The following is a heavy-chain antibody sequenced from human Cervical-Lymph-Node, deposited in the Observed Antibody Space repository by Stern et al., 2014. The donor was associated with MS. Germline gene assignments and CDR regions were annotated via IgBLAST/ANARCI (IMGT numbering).Heavy chain of an antibody. V-gene: IGHV3-74*01. D-gene: IGHD4-23*01. J-gene: IGHJ4*02. CDR1: GFTFSSYW. CDR3: ARAYAGNRNFDY. CDR2: INYDGISI. Sequence: EVQLVESGGGLVQPGGSLRLSCAASGFTFSSYWMHWVRQAPGKGLVWVSRINYDGISIAYADSVKGRFTISRDNAKNMLYLQMSSLGAEDTAVYHCARAYAGNRNFDYWGQGALVTVSS.